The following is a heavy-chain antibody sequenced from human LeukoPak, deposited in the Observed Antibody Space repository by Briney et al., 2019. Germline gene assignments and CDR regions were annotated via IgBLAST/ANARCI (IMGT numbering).Heavy chain of an antibody. CDR2: IYYSGST. D-gene: IGHD3-16*02. Sequence: PLETLSLTCTVSGGSISSYYWSWIRQPPGKGLEWIGYIYYSGSTNYNPSLKSRVTISVDTSKNQFSLKLSSVTAADTAVYYCAGASLNWFDPWGQGTLVTVSS. V-gene: IGHV4-59*08. J-gene: IGHJ5*02. CDR3: AGASLNWFDP. CDR1: GGSISSYY.